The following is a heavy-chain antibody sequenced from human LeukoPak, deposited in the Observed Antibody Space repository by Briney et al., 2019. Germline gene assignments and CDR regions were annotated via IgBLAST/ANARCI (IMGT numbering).Heavy chain of an antibody. J-gene: IGHJ4*02. D-gene: IGHD3-10*01. CDR1: GFTFSNYD. CDR2: ISYDGSNK. Sequence: PGRSLRLSCAASGFTFSNYDMHWVRQAPGKGLEWVAVISYDGSNKYSADSVKGRFTISRDNSKNTLYLEMNSLRAEDAAVYYCAKHGEDYYGAGSYAYWGQGTLVTVSS. V-gene: IGHV3-30*18. CDR3: AKHGEDYYGAGSYAY.